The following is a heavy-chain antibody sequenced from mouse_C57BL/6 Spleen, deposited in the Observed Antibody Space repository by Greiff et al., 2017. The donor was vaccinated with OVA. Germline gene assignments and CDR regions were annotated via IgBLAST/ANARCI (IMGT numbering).Heavy chain of an antibody. V-gene: IGHV3-6*01. CDR2: ISYDGSN. Sequence: EVQLQESGPGLVKPSQSLSLTCSVTGYSITSGYSWNWIRQFPGNKLEWMGYISYDGSNNYNPSLKNRISITRDTSKNQFFLKLNSVTTEDTATYYCARDARPDLLDYWGQGTTLTVSS. CDR3: ARDARPDLLDY. D-gene: IGHD2-1*01. CDR1: GYSITSGYS. J-gene: IGHJ2*01.